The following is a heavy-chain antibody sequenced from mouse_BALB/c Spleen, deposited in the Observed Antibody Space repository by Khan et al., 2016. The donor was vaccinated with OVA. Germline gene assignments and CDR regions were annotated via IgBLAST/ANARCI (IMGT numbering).Heavy chain of an antibody. CDR3: ASVFYYYVTSLYAMDY. J-gene: IGHJ4*01. CDR1: GYSFTGYY. Sequence: QVKTGASVKISCKASGYSFTGYYMHWVKQSHGESLEWIGYISSYNGAASYNQKFKSRATFTVDTSSSTAYMQFNSLTSEDSAVYYCASVFYYYVTSLYAMDYWGQGTSVTVSS. D-gene: IGHD1-1*01. CDR2: ISSYNGAA. V-gene: IGHV1S34*01.